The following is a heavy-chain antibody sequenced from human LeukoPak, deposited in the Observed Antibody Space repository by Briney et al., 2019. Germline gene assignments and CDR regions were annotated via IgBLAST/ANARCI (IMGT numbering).Heavy chain of an antibody. Sequence: GGSLRLSCAASGFTFSSYSMNWVRQAPGKGLEWISYISSSSSTIYYADSVKGRFTISRDNAKNSLYLQMNSLRAEDTAVYYCAKANSPRYCSGGSCYYYYGMDVWGQGTTVTVSS. J-gene: IGHJ6*02. CDR1: GFTFSSYS. V-gene: IGHV3-48*01. CDR3: AKANSPRYCSGGSCYYYYGMDV. D-gene: IGHD2-15*01. CDR2: ISSSSSTI.